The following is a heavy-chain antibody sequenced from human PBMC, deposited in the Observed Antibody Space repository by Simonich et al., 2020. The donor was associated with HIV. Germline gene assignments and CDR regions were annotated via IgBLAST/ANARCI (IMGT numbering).Heavy chain of an antibody. V-gene: IGHV3-30*07. D-gene: IGHD3-16*01. Sequence: QVQLVESGGGVVHPGRSLRLSCAASGFTFSSYAMHWVRQAPGKGQELVAVISYDGSNKYYADSVKGQFTISRDNSKNTLYLQMNSLRAEDTAVYYCASGGSISSVWADDYWGQGTLVTVSS. CDR3: ASGGSISSVWADDY. CDR1: GFTFSSYA. CDR2: ISYDGSNK. J-gene: IGHJ4*02.